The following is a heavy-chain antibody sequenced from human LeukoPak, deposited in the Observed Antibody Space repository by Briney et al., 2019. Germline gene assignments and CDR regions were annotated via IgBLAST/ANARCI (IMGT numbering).Heavy chain of an antibody. CDR1: GYSISSGYY. CDR2: IYHSGST. Sequence: SETLSLTCAVSGYSISSGYYWGWIRQPPGKGLEWIGSIYHSGSTYYNPSLKSRVTISVDTSKNQFSLKLGSVTAADTAVYYCARVHQEGQWLVLDYWGQGTLVTVSS. J-gene: IGHJ4*02. V-gene: IGHV4-38-2*01. CDR3: ARVHQEGQWLVLDY. D-gene: IGHD6-19*01.